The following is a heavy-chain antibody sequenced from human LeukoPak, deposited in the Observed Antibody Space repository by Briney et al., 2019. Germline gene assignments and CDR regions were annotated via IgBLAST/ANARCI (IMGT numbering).Heavy chain of an antibody. CDR3: ARHNDYGGNGFDY. Sequence: SQTLSLTCAVSGGSISSGGYSWSWIRQPPGKGLEWIGYIYHSGSTYYNPSLKSRVTISVDRSKNQFSLKLSSVTAADTAVYYCARHNDYGGNGFDYWGQGTLVTVSS. CDR2: IYHSGST. D-gene: IGHD4-23*01. CDR1: GGSISSGGYS. J-gene: IGHJ4*02. V-gene: IGHV4-30-2*01.